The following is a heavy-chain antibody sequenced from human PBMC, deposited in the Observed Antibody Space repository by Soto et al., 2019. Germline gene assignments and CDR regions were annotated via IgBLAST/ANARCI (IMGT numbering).Heavy chain of an antibody. V-gene: IGHV5-10-1*01. D-gene: IGHD3-9*01. CDR2: IDPSDSYT. J-gene: IGHJ4*02. CDR3: ARRREDILTGPFDY. Sequence: GESLKISCKGSGYSFTSYLISWVRQMPVKGLEWMGRIDPSDSYTNYSPSFQGHVTISADKSISTAYLQWSSLKASDTAMYYCARRREDILTGPFDYSGQGTLLTFCS. CDR1: GYSFTSYL.